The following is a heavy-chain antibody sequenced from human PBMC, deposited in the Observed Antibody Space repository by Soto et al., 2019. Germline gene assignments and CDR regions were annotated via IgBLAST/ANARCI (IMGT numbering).Heavy chain of an antibody. CDR1: GGSISSSSYY. CDR3: ARHRAAYGDNYYYYYGMDV. CDR2: IYYSGST. Sequence: SETLSLTCTVSGGSISSSSYYWGWICQPPGKGLEWIGSIYYSGSTYYNPSLKSRVTISVDTSKNQFSLKLSSVTAADTAVYYCARHRAAYGDNYYYYYGMDVWGQGTTVTVSS. V-gene: IGHV4-39*01. D-gene: IGHD4-17*01. J-gene: IGHJ6*02.